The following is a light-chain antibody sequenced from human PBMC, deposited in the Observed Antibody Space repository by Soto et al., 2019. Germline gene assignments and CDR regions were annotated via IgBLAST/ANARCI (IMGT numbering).Light chain of an antibody. CDR3: CSYAGSSTYVV. CDR2: EGS. CDR1: SSDVGYYNL. V-gene: IGLV2-23*01. J-gene: IGLJ2*01. Sequence: QSALTQPASVSGSPGQSITISCTGTSSDVGYYNLVSWYQQHPGKAPKLMIYEGSKRPSGVSNRFSGSKSGNTASLTISGLQAEDGADYYCCSYAGSSTYVVFGGGTQLTVL.